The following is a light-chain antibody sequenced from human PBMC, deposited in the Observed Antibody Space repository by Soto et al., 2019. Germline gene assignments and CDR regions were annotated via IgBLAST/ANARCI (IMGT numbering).Light chain of an antibody. V-gene: IGKV1-39*01. CDR2: TAS. CDR1: QSISSY. J-gene: IGKJ1*01. CDR3: QQSYSSRP. Sequence: DIQMTQSPSSLSASVGDRVTITCRASQSISSYLNWYQQKPGKAPKLLIYTASSLQSGVPSRFSGSGSGTDFTLTISSLQPEDSATYYCQQSYSSRPFGQGTKVEIK.